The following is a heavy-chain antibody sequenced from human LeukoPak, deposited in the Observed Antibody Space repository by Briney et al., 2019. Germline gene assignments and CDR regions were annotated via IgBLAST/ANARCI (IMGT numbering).Heavy chain of an antibody. CDR3: ARLIHSYYYDSNGYYPYYYMDV. D-gene: IGHD3-22*01. J-gene: IGHJ6*03. V-gene: IGHV4-39*01. Sequence: PSETLSLTCTVSGGSISSSDFYWGLIRQPPGKGLEWIGRISYSGTSYYNPSLKRRITISVDTSNNQFSLKMTSVTASDTAVYFCARLIHSYYYDSNGYYPYYYMDVWGKGTTVTVSS. CDR2: ISYSGTS. CDR1: GGSISSSDFY.